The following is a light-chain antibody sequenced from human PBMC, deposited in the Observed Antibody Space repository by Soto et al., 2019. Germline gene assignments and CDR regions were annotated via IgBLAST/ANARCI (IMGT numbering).Light chain of an antibody. Sequence: DIQMTQSPSSLSASVGDRVTITCRASQSINTYLNWYQQIPGRAPRLLISVASSLQSGVPSRFSGSGSGTDFTLIISGLQPEDFAVYYCQQSTVGQGTKVDIK. J-gene: IGKJ1*01. CDR2: VAS. CDR1: QSINTY. CDR3: QQST. V-gene: IGKV1-39*01.